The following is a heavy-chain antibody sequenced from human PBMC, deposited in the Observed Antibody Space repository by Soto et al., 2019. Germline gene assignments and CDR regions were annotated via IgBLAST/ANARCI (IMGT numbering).Heavy chain of an antibody. CDR2: IYYSGST. V-gene: IGHV4-59*01. CDR1: GGSISSYY. D-gene: IGHD3-10*01. J-gene: IGHJ3*02. Sequence: QVQLQESGPGLVKPSETLSLTCTVSGGSISSYYWSWIRQPPGKGLEWIGYIYYSGSTNYNPSLKSRVTISVDTSKNQFSLKLSSVTAADTSVYYCAREMITMVRGDGAFDIGGQGTMVTVSS. CDR3: AREMITMVRGDGAFDI.